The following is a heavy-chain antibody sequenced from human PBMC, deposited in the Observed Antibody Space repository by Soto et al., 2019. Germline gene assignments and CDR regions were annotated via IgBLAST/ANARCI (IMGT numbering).Heavy chain of an antibody. V-gene: IGHV3-23*01. CDR1: GFTFSSYA. D-gene: IGHD2-2*01. Sequence: VGSLRLSCAASGFTFSSYAMSWVRQAPGKGLEWVSAISGSGGSTYYADSVKGRFTISRDNSKNTLYLQMNSLRAEDTAVYYCARGYCSSTSCYYYYYYGMDVWGQGTTVTVSS. J-gene: IGHJ6*02. CDR3: ARGYCSSTSCYYYYYYGMDV. CDR2: ISGSGGST.